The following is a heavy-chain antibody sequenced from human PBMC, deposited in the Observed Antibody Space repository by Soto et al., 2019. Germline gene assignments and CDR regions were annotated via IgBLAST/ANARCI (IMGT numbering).Heavy chain of an antibody. CDR3: AKIAEAVAGTVYGY. V-gene: IGHV3-23*01. J-gene: IGHJ4*02. CDR2: ISGSDGGT. CDR1: GFTFSSYA. D-gene: IGHD6-19*01. Sequence: GGSLRLSCAASGFTFSSYAMTWVRQAPGKGLEWVATISGSDGGTYYADSAKDRFTISRDNSKDTLYLQMSSLRAEDTAKYYCAKIAEAVAGTVYGYWGQGTLVTVSS.